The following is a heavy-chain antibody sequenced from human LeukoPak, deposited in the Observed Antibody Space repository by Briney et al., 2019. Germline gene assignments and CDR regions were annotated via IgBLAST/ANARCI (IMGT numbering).Heavy chain of an antibody. V-gene: IGHV1-3*01. D-gene: IGHD6-19*01. Sequence: ASAKVSCKASGYTFTSYAMHWVRQAPGQRLEWMGWINAGNGNTKYSQKFQGRVTITRDTSASTAYMELSSLRSEDTAVYYCARELGSSGWSFLCWGQGTLVTVSS. CDR1: GYTFTSYA. CDR2: INAGNGNT. J-gene: IGHJ4*02. CDR3: ARELGSSGWSFLC.